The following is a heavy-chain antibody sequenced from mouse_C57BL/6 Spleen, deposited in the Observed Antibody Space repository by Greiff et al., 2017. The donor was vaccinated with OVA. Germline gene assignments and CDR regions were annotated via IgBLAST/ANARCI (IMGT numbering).Heavy chain of an antibody. CDR1: GYTFTSYW. V-gene: IGHV1-55*01. CDR2: IYPGSGST. CDR3: ASIYYDYDGYYFDY. Sequence: QVQLKQPGAELVKPGASVKMSCKASGYTFTSYWLTWVKQRPGQGLEWIGDIYPGSGSTNYNEKLKSKATLTVDTSSSTAYMQLISLTSEDSAVYYCASIYYDYDGYYFDYWGQGTTLTVSS. D-gene: IGHD2-4*01. J-gene: IGHJ2*01.